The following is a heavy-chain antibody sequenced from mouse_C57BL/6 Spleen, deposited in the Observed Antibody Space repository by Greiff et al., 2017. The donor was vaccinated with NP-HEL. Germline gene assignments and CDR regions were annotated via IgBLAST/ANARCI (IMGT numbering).Heavy chain of an antibody. J-gene: IGHJ3*01. D-gene: IGHD2-1*01. V-gene: IGHV1-59*01. CDR1: GYTFTSYW. CDR3: AREGNRGPWFAY. CDR2: IDPSDSYT. Sequence: QVQLQQPGAELVRPGTSVKLSCKASGYTFTSYWMHWVKQRPGQGLEWIGVIDPSDSYTNYNQKFKGKATLTVDTSSSTAYMQLSSLTSEDSAVYYCAREGNRGPWFAYWGQGTLVTVSA.